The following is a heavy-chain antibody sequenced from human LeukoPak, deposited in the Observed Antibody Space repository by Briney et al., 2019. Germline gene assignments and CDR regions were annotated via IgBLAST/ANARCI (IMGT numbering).Heavy chain of an antibody. D-gene: IGHD5-18*01. CDR3: ARVSNVDTAMVPVWYYFDY. Sequence: SETLSLTCAVYGGSFSGYYWSWIRQPPGKGLEWIGEINHSGSTNYNPSLKSRVTISVGTSKNQFSLKLSSVTAADTAVYYCARVSNVDTAMVPVWYYFDYWGQGTLVTVSS. V-gene: IGHV4-34*01. CDR1: GGSFSGYY. J-gene: IGHJ4*02. CDR2: INHSGST.